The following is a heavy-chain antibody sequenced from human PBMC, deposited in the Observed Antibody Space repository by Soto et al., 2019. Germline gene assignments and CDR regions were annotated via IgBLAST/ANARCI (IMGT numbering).Heavy chain of an antibody. CDR1: GGSNIRDGYY. V-gene: IGHV4-31*03. CDR2: ISYSGSS. Sequence: ASETLSLTCTVSGGSNIRDGYYWSWIRQHPGKGLERIAYISYSGSSYSNPSLKSRVTISADTSKNQFSLRLTSVTAADTAVYFCARATPAGSADFWGQGNLVTVSS. J-gene: IGHJ4*02. CDR3: ARATPAGSADF. D-gene: IGHD2-2*01.